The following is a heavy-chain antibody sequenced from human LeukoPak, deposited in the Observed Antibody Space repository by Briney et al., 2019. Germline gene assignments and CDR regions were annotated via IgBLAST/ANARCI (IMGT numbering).Heavy chain of an antibody. CDR3: ARGPSYDFWSGYYNALDY. Sequence: SQTLSLTCTVSGGSISSGGYYWSWIRQHPGKGLEWIRYIYYSGSTYYNPSLKSRVTISVDTSKNQFSLKLSSVTAADTAVYYCARGPSYDFWSGYYNALDYWGQGTLVTVSS. D-gene: IGHD3-3*01. CDR1: GGSISSGGYY. CDR2: IYYSGST. J-gene: IGHJ4*02. V-gene: IGHV4-31*03.